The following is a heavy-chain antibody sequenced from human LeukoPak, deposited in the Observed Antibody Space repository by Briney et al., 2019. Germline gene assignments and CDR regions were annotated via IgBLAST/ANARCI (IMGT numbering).Heavy chain of an antibody. D-gene: IGHD3-9*01. V-gene: IGHV1-18*01. CDR1: GYTFTSYG. CDR2: ISAYNGNT. CDR3: ASGFYDILTGYQSLDY. Sequence: ASVRVSCKASGYTFTSYGISWVRQAPGQGLEWMGWISAYNGNTNYAQKFQGRVTMTTDTSTSTAYMELRSLRFDDTAVYYCASGFYDILTGYQSLDYWGQGTLVTVSS. J-gene: IGHJ4*02.